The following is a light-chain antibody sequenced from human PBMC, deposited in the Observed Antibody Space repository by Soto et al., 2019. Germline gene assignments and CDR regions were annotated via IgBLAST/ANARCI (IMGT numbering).Light chain of an antibody. Sequence: QSALTQPASVSGSPGQSITISCTGTSSDVGGYNYVSWYQQHPGKAPKLMIYEVSNRPSGVSNRFSGSKSGNTASLTISGLQAEDEADYYCSSYAGSSNVFGTGTKLTV. J-gene: IGLJ1*01. CDR2: EVS. CDR1: SSDVGGYNY. CDR3: SSYAGSSNV. V-gene: IGLV2-14*01.